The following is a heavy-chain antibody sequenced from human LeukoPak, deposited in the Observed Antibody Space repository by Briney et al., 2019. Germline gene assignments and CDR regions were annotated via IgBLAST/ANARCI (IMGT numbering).Heavy chain of an antibody. Sequence: TSQTLSLTCAISGDSVSGGSAGWNWIRQSPSRGLEWLGRIYYRSKWYSDYAISVKSRITINPDTSRNQFSLQMNSVTHDDTAVYYCTGGGLARGLLHWFDPWGQGTLVTVSS. V-gene: IGHV6-1*01. CDR3: TGGGLARGLLHWFDP. J-gene: IGHJ5*02. CDR1: GDSVSGGSAG. D-gene: IGHD3-10*01. CDR2: IYYRSKWYS.